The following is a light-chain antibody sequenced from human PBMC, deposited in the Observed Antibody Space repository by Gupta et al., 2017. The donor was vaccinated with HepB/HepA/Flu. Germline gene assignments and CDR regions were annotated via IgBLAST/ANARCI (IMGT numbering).Light chain of an antibody. CDR2: KDS. CDR3: QSADSSGTYLFV. V-gene: IGLV3-25*03. Sequence: SYELTQPHSVSVSPGQTARITCSGDALPKQYAYWYQQKPGQAPVLVIYKDSERPSGIPERFSGSSSGTTVTLTISGVQAEDEADYYCQSADSSGTYLFVFGTGTKVTVL. CDR1: ALPKQY. J-gene: IGLJ1*01.